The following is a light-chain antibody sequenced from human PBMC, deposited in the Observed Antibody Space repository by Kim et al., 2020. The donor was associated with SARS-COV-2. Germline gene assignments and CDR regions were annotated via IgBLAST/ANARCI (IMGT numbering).Light chain of an antibody. CDR3: AAWDDSLGGAV. Sequence: GQRVTVPCSGSSSNIGNNYVYWNQQLPGTAPKLLTYKNNQRPSGVPDRFSGSKSGTSASLAISGLRSEDEDDYYCAAWDDSLGGAVFGGGTQLTVL. V-gene: IGLV1-47*01. CDR1: SSNIGNNY. J-gene: IGLJ2*01. CDR2: KNN.